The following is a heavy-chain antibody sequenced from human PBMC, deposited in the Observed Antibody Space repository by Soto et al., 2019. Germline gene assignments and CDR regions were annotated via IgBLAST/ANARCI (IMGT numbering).Heavy chain of an antibody. Sequence: SVKVSCKASGGTFSTYTISWVRQAPGQGLEWLGRIIPLFGLPNHAQKFQDRVTITADKSTDTAYLEMNSLRPEDTAVYYCAFDVQAGVVYFDNWGQGTLVTVSS. CDR1: GGTFSTYT. CDR3: AFDVQAGVVYFDN. J-gene: IGHJ4*02. D-gene: IGHD1-1*01. CDR2: IIPLFGLP. V-gene: IGHV1-69*02.